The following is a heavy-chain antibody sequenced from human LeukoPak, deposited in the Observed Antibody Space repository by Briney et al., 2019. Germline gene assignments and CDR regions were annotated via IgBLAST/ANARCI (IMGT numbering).Heavy chain of an antibody. CDR1: GFTFSSYS. CDR2: ISSSSSYI. J-gene: IGHJ4*02. Sequence: GGSLRLSCAASGFTFSSYSMNWVRQAPGKGLEWVSSISSSSSYIYYVDSVKGRFTISRDNAKNSLYLQMNSLRAEDTAVYYCARGPASYYGDYEVYWGQGTLVTVSS. V-gene: IGHV3-21*01. D-gene: IGHD4-17*01. CDR3: ARGPASYYGDYEVY.